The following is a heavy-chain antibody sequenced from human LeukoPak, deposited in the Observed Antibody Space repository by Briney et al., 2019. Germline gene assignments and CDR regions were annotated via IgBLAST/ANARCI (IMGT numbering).Heavy chain of an antibody. CDR2: VDPEDGET. D-gene: IGHD6-13*01. J-gene: IGHJ4*02. Sequence: ATVKISCKVSGYTFTDYYMHWVQQAPGKGLEWMGLVDPEDGETIYAEKFQGRVTITADTSTDTAYMELSSLRSEDTAVYYCATDRGMAAAGALDYWGQGTLVTVSS. CDR1: GYTFTDYY. V-gene: IGHV1-69-2*01. CDR3: ATDRGMAAAGALDY.